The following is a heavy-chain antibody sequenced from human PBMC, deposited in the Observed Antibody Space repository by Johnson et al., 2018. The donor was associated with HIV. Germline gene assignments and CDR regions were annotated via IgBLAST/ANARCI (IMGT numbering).Heavy chain of an antibody. D-gene: IGHD6-13*01. Sequence: VQLVESGGGLIQPGGSLRLSCAASGFTVSSNYMSWVRQAPGKGLEWVSGISWNSGSIGYADSVKGRFTISRDNAKNSLYLQMNSLRAEDTAVYYCARDQLSSRGACDIWGQGTMVTVSS. CDR3: ARDQLSSRGACDI. J-gene: IGHJ3*02. CDR2: SWNSGSI. CDR1: GFTVSSNY. V-gene: IGHV3-66*03.